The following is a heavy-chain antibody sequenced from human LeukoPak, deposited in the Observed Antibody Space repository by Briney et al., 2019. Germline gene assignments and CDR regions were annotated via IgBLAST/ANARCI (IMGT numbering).Heavy chain of an antibody. D-gene: IGHD2-15*01. Sequence: GGSLKLSCAASGFTFSGPAMHWVRQASGKGLEWVGRIRSKANSYATAYAASVKGRFTISRDDSKNTAYLQMNSLKTEDTAVYYCTRRDCSGGSCYFSWGQGTLVTVSS. V-gene: IGHV3-73*01. J-gene: IGHJ4*02. CDR3: TRRDCSGGSCYFS. CDR2: IRSKANSYAT. CDR1: GFTFSGPA.